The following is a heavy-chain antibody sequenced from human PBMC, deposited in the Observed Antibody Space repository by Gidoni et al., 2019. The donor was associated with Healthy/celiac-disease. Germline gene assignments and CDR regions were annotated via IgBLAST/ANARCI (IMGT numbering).Heavy chain of an antibody. J-gene: IGHJ5*02. CDR3: ARTTAGYQLPKSFCFDP. V-gene: IGHV2-26*01. CDR2: IFSNDEK. CDR1: GFSLSNARMG. Sequence: QVTLKESGPVLVKPTETLTLTCTVPGFSLSNARMGVSWIRQPPEKALAWLAHIFSNDEKSYSTSLKSRLTISKDTSKSQVVLTMTNMDPVDTATYYCARTTAGYQLPKSFCFDPWGQGTLVTVSS. D-gene: IGHD2-2*01.